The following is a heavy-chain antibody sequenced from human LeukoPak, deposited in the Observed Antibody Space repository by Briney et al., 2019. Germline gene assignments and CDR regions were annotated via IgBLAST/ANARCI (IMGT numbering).Heavy chain of an antibody. V-gene: IGHV4-34*01. CDR1: GGSFSGHY. J-gene: IGHJ4*02. CDR2: INHSGIT. CDR3: ARGMFDY. Sequence: SETLSLTCAVYGGSFSGHYWSWIRQPPGKGLEWIAEINHSGITNYNPSLKSRLTISVDTSKNQFSLKLSSVTAADTAVYYCARGMFDYWGQGTLVTVSS.